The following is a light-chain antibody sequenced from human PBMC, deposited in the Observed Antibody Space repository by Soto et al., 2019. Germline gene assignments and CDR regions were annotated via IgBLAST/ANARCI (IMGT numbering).Light chain of an antibody. CDR2: DAS. CDR1: QSISSW. CDR3: LQDINYPWT. V-gene: IGKV1-5*01. Sequence: GDRVTITCRASQSISSWLAWYQQKPGKAPKLLIYDASSLESGVPSRFSGSGSGTEFTLTISSLQPDDSATYYCLQDINYPWTFGQGTKVDIK. J-gene: IGKJ1*01.